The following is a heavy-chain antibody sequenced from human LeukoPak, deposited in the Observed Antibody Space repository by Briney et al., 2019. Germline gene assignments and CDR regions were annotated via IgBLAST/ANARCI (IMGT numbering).Heavy chain of an antibody. CDR1: GGSISSGSYY. CDR3: ASPTCSLFGAFDI. D-gene: IGHD3-16*02. J-gene: IGHJ3*02. CDR2: IYTSGST. V-gene: IGHV4-61*02. Sequence: SETLSLTCTVSGGSISSGSYYWSWIRQPAGKGLEWIGRIYTSGSTNYNPSLKSRVTISVDTSKNQFSLKLSSVTAADTAVYYCASPTCSLFGAFDIWGQGTMVTVSS.